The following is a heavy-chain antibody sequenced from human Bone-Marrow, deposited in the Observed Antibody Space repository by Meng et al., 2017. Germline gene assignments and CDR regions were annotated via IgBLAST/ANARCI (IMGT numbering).Heavy chain of an antibody. CDR2: IKRKTDGGTI. V-gene: IGHV3-15*01. CDR1: GFTFSNAW. J-gene: IGHJ4*02. D-gene: IGHD1-26*01. CDR3: AKDMAVGANRNCFEY. Sequence: GESLKISCAASGFTFSNAWMSWIRQAPGKGLEWVGRIKRKTDGGTIDYAAHVQGRFTISRDDSKNTLYLQMNSLKTEDAAVYYCAKDMAVGANRNCFEYWGQGTLVTVSS.